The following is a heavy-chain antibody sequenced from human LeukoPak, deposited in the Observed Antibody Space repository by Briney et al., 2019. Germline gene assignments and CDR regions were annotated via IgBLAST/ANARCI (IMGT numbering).Heavy chain of an antibody. D-gene: IGHD3-3*01. Sequence: GASVKVSCKASGYTFTGYYMHWVRQAPGQGLEWMGWINPNSGGTNYAQKFQGRVTMTRDTSISTAYMELSRLRSDDTAVYYCARESDGVTSRGLNWFDPWGQGTLVTVSS. CDR2: INPNSGGT. CDR3: ARESDGVTSRGLNWFDP. CDR1: GYTFTGYY. J-gene: IGHJ5*02. V-gene: IGHV1-2*02.